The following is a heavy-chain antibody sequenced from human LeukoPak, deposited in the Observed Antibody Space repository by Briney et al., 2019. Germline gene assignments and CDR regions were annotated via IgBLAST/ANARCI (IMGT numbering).Heavy chain of an antibody. CDR2: MNPNGGNT. Sequence: EASVKVSCKASGYTFTSYDINWVRQATGQGLEWMGWMNPNGGNTGYAQKFQGRVTMTRNTSISTAYMELSSLRSEDTAVYYCARGWEVGLRPKPRLNYGMDVWGQGTTVTVSS. V-gene: IGHV1-8*01. CDR3: ARGWEVGLRPKPRLNYGMDV. D-gene: IGHD4-17*01. CDR1: GYTFTSYD. J-gene: IGHJ6*02.